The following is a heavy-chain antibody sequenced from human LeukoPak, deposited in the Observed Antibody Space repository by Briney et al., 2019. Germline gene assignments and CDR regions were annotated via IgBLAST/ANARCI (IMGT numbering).Heavy chain of an antibody. Sequence: PGGSLRLSCAASGFTFSSYEMNWVRQAPGKGLEWVSYISSSGSTIYYADSVKGRFTISRDNSKNTLYLQMNSLRAEDTAVYYCAKDGLVWFGELNWGQGTLVTVSS. J-gene: IGHJ4*02. D-gene: IGHD3-10*01. V-gene: IGHV3-48*03. CDR3: AKDGLVWFGELN. CDR2: ISSSGSTI. CDR1: GFTFSSYE.